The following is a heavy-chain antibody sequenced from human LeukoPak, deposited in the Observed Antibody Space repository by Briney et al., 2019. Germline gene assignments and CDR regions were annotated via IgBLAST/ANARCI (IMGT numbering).Heavy chain of an antibody. CDR1: GGSISSYY. D-gene: IGHD6-6*01. CDR3: ARGLDSSSSGSGGEKYYFDY. V-gene: IGHV4-59*08. Sequence: SETLSLTCTVSGGSISSYYWSWIRQPPGKGLEWIGYIYYSGSTNYNPSLKSRVTISVDTSKNQFSLKLSSVTAADTAVYYCARGLDSSSSGSGGEKYYFDYWGQGTLVTVSS. CDR2: IYYSGST. J-gene: IGHJ4*02.